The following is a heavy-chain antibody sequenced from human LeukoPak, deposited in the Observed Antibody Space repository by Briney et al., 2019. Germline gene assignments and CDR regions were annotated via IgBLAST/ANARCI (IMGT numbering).Heavy chain of an antibody. Sequence: ASVKVSCKVSGYTLTELSMHWVRQAPGKGLEWMGGFDPEDGETIYAQKFQGRVTMTEDTSTDTAYTELSSLRSEDTAVYYCATLGYSGYDSANDAFDIWGQGTMVTVSS. D-gene: IGHD5-12*01. CDR3: ATLGYSGYDSANDAFDI. V-gene: IGHV1-24*01. CDR2: FDPEDGET. J-gene: IGHJ3*02. CDR1: GYTLTELS.